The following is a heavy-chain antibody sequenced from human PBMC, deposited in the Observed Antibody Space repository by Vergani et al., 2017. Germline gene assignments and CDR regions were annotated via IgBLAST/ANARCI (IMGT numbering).Heavy chain of an antibody. J-gene: IGHJ4*02. Sequence: QLQLQESGPGLVKPSETLSLTCTVSGGSISSSSYYWGWIRQPPGKGLEWIGSIYYSGSTYYNPSLKSRVTISVDTSKHQFSLKLSSVTAADTAVYYCARHVSPCYYYGSGNLYYFDYWGQGTLVTVSS. CDR3: ARHVSPCYYYGSGNLYYFDY. D-gene: IGHD3-10*01. V-gene: IGHV4-39*01. CDR1: GGSISSSSYY. CDR2: IYYSGST.